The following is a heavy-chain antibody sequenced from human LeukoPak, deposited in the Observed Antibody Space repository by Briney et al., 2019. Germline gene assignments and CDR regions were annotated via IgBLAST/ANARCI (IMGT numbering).Heavy chain of an antibody. CDR2: ISGSGGST. D-gene: IGHD4-17*01. CDR1: GFTFSSYA. J-gene: IGHJ4*02. Sequence: GGSLRLSCAASGFTFSSYAMSWFRQAPGRGLEWVSAISGSGGSTYYADSVKGRFTISRDNSKNTLYLQMNSLRAEDTAVYYCAKDLKVTRTVDYWGQGTLVTVSS. V-gene: IGHV3-23*01. CDR3: AKDLKVTRTVDY.